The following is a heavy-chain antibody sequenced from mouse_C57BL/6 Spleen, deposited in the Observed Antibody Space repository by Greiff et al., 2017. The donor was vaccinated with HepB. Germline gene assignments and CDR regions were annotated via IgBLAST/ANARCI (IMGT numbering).Heavy chain of an antibody. CDR1: GYTFTSYW. J-gene: IGHJ3*01. D-gene: IGHD2-4*01. Sequence: QVQLKQPGAELVRPGSSVKLSCKASGYTFTSYWMDWVKQRPGQGLEWIGNIYPSDSETHYNQKFKDKATLTVDKSSSTAYMQLSSLTSEDSAVYYCARRDYDGGWFAYWGKGTLVTVSA. CDR3: ARRDYDGGWFAY. CDR2: IYPSDSET. V-gene: IGHV1-61*01.